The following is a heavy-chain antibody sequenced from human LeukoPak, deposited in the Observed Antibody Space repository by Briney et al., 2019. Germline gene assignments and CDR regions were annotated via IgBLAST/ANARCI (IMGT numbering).Heavy chain of an antibody. Sequence: ASVKVSCKASGGTFSSYAISWVRQAPGQGLEWMGGIIPIFGTANYAQKFRGRVTITTDESTSTAYMELSSLRSEDTAVYYCARGEYSSSAYYYYYYMDVWGKGTTVTVSS. V-gene: IGHV1-69*05. D-gene: IGHD6-6*01. J-gene: IGHJ6*03. CDR1: GGTFSSYA. CDR3: ARGEYSSSAYYYYYYMDV. CDR2: IIPIFGTA.